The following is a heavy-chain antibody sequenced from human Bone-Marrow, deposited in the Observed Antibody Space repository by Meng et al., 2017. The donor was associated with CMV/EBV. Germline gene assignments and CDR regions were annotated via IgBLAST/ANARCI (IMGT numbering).Heavy chain of an antibody. J-gene: IGHJ4*02. D-gene: IGHD3-22*01. CDR2: ISSSGSTI. CDR3: ARASKAGEVVRVGCDY. V-gene: IGHV3-48*03. CDR1: GFTFSSYE. Sequence: GGSLRLSCAASGFTFSSYEMNWVRQAPGKGLEWVSYISSSGSTIYYADSVKGRFTISRDNAKYSLYLQMNSLRAEDTAVYYCARASKAGEVVRVGCDYWGQGKLV.